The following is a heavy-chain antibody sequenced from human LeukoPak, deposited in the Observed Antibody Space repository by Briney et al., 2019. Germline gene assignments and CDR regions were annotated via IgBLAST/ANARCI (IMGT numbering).Heavy chain of an antibody. D-gene: IGHD4-17*01. Sequence: GGSLRLSCAASGFTFSTYNMNWVRQAPGKGLEWVSSITSSSSYIYYADSVKGRFTISRDNAKNSLYLQMNSLRAEDTAVYYCARDLDGDYFAFDYWGQGTLVTVSS. V-gene: IGHV3-21*01. CDR1: GFTFSTYN. J-gene: IGHJ4*02. CDR2: ITSSSSYI. CDR3: ARDLDGDYFAFDY.